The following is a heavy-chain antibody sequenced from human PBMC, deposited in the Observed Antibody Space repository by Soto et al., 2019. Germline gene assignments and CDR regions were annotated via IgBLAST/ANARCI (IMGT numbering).Heavy chain of an antibody. CDR2: INPNSGGT. CDR1: GYTFTGYY. Sequence: QVQLVQSGAEVKKSGASVKVSCKASGYTFTGYYMNWVRQAPGQGLEWLGWINPNSGGTNYAQKFRGWVTMTRDTSISTAYMELSRLRSDDTAVYYCARANWNYVHSMDVWGQWTTVTVSS. V-gene: IGHV1-2*04. D-gene: IGHD1-7*01. CDR3: ARANWNYVHSMDV. J-gene: IGHJ6*02.